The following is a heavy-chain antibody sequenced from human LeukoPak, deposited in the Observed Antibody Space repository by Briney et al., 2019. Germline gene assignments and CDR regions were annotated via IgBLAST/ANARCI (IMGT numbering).Heavy chain of an antibody. Sequence: GGSLRLSCAASGFTFSSYNMNWVRQAPGKGLEWVSSISSGGSYIYYADSVKGRFTISRDNAKNSLYLQTNSLRAEDTAVYYCARSRGQQLKNGMDVWGQGTTVTVSS. CDR1: GFTFSSYN. J-gene: IGHJ6*02. CDR3: ARSRGQQLKNGMDV. CDR2: ISSGGSYI. D-gene: IGHD6-13*01. V-gene: IGHV3-21*04.